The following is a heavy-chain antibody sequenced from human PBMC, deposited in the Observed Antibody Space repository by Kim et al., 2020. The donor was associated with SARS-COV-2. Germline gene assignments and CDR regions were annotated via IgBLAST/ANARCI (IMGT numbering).Heavy chain of an antibody. Sequence: GGSLRLSCAASGFTFSSYSMNWVRQAPGKGLEWVSSISSSSSYIYYADSVKGRFTISRDNAKNSLYLQMNSLRAEDTAVYYCARGLWFGDSGAFDIWGQGTMVTVSS. CDR1: GFTFSSYS. CDR3: ARGLWFGDSGAFDI. J-gene: IGHJ3*02. D-gene: IGHD3-10*01. CDR2: ISSSSSYI. V-gene: IGHV3-21*01.